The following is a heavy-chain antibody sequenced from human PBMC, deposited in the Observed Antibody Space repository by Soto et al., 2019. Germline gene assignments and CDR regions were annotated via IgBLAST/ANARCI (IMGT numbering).Heavy chain of an antibody. D-gene: IGHD3-10*01. Sequence: EVQLVESGGGLVQPGGSLRLSCAASGFTFSSYWMSWVRQAPGKGLEWVANIKEDGSEKYYVDSVKGRFTISRDHAENSLYLQMNSLRAEDTAVYYSAIADYYVSGGDYWGQGTLVTVSS. CDR3: AIADYYVSGGDY. J-gene: IGHJ4*02. CDR2: IKEDGSEK. V-gene: IGHV3-7*01. CDR1: GFTFSSYW.